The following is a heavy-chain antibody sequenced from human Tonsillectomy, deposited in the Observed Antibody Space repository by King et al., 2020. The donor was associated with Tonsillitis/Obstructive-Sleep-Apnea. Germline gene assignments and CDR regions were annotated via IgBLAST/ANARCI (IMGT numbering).Heavy chain of an antibody. J-gene: IGHJ6*03. CDR3: ARGRAPPWYYYYMDV. Sequence: QLMQSGAEVKKPGESLKISCKGSGYSFTSYWIGWVRQMPGKGLEWMGIIYPGDSDTRYSPSFQGQVTISADKSISTAYLQWSSLKASDTAMYYCARGRAPPWYYYYMDVWGKGTTVTVSS. CDR1: GYSFTSYW. CDR2: IYPGDSDT. D-gene: IGHD2-15*01. V-gene: IGHV5-51*01.